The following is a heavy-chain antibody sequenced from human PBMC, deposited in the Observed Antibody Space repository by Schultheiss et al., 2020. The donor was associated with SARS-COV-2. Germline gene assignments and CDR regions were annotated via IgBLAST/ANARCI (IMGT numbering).Heavy chain of an antibody. CDR2: IYTSGST. J-gene: IGHJ5*02. D-gene: IGHD6-13*01. V-gene: IGHV4-38-2*01. Sequence: SETLSLTCAVSGYSISSGYYWGWIRQPPGKGLEWIGRIYTSGSTNYNPSLKSRVTMSVDTSKNQFSLKLSSVTAADTAVYYCARAIAAAGIWFDPWGQGTLVTVSS. CDR1: GYSISSGYY. CDR3: ARAIAAAGIWFDP.